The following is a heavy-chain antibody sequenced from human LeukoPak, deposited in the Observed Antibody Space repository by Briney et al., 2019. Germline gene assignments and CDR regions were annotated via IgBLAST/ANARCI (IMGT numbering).Heavy chain of an antibody. V-gene: IGHV3-64*01. Sequence: GGSLSLTRAASGFSCSHYTMNWVRQPPGKGLEYVSGISGDGGSTSYVNSVKGRFTISRDNSKNTLYLQMGSLRAEDMAVYYCARAYGDYGYSYYGMDVWGQGTTVTVSS. CDR2: ISGDGGST. CDR3: ARAYGDYGYSYYGMDV. D-gene: IGHD4-17*01. CDR1: GFSCSHYT. J-gene: IGHJ6*02.